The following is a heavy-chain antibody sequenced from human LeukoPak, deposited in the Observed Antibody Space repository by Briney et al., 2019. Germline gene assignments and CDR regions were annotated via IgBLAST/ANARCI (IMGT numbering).Heavy chain of an antibody. D-gene: IGHD6-13*01. V-gene: IGHV3-30*14. CDR1: GFTFSSYA. J-gene: IGHJ4*02. Sequence: QSGGSLRLSCAASGFTFSSYAMHWVRQAPGKGLEWVAVISYDGSNKYYADSVKGRFTISRDNSKNTLYLQMNSLRAEDTAVYYCARDPFGYSSSWSDYWGQGTLVTVSS. CDR2: ISYDGSNK. CDR3: ARDPFGYSSSWSDY.